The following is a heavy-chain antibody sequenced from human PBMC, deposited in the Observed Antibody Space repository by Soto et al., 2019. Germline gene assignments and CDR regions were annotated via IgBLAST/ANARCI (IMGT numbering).Heavy chain of an antibody. Sequence: QVQLQESGPGLVKPSQTLSLTCTVSGGSISSGGYYWSWIRQHPGKGLEWTGYIFYSGTSFNNPARRSRVILSVDTAKNQFSRTLSSVTAADTAVYYCARSVDPWGQGTLVTVS. CDR1: GGSISSGGYY. V-gene: IGHV4-31*03. CDR2: IFYSGTS. CDR3: ARSVDP. J-gene: IGHJ5*02.